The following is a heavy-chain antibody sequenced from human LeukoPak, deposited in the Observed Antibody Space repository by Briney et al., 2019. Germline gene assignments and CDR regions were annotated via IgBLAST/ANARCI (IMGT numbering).Heavy chain of an antibody. Sequence: AASVKVSCKASGYTFTGYYMHWVRQAPGQGLEWMGWINPNSGGTNYAQKFQGRVTMTRDTSTSTAYMELRSLRSDDTAVYYCARDMVRGVIMTDYWGQGTLVTVSS. D-gene: IGHD3-10*01. CDR2: INPNSGGT. CDR3: ARDMVRGVIMTDY. V-gene: IGHV1-2*02. CDR1: GYTFTGYY. J-gene: IGHJ4*02.